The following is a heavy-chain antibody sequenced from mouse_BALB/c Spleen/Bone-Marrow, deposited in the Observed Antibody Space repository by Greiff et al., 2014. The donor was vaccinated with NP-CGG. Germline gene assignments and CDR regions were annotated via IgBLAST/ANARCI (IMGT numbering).Heavy chain of an antibody. Sequence: VQLQQSGSELVKPWVSVKFSCTASGFHIKVTYLLWVTQRPEQGLEWIGRIDPANGNAKYDPKFQGKATITADTSSNTAYLHLSSLTSEDTAVYDCARDRLGNHFDFWGQGTTHTVSS. CDR1: GFHIKVTY. D-gene: IGHD3-2*02. CDR2: IDPANGNA. V-gene: IGHV14-3*02. CDR3: ARDRLGNHFDF. J-gene: IGHJ2*01.